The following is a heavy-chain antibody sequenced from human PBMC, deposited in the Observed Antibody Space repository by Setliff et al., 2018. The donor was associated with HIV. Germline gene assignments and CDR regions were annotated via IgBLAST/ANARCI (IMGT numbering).Heavy chain of an antibody. CDR1: GGPVTSSSYF. Sequence: PSETLSLTCTVSGGPVTSSSYFWGWVRQPPGKGLEWIGSIYHSGTIYYSPSLKSRVTMSVDTSKNQFSLNLSSVTAADTAVYYCTRLAGGYADYWGQGTLVTVSS. CDR3: TRLAGGYADY. V-gene: IGHV4-39*01. D-gene: IGHD5-12*01. J-gene: IGHJ4*02. CDR2: IYHSGTI.